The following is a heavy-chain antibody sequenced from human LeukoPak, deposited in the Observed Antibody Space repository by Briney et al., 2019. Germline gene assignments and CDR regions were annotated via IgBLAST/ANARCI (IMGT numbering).Heavy chain of an antibody. V-gene: IGHV4-34*01. J-gene: IGHJ6*02. CDR1: GGSFSGYY. Sequence: SETLSLTCAVSGGSFSGYYWSWIRQPPGKGLEWIGEINHSGSTNYNPSLKSRVTISVDTSKNQFSLKLSSVTAADTAVYYCARLPYYYGSGYSYGMDVWGQGTTVTVSS. CDR2: INHSGST. CDR3: ARLPYYYGSGYSYGMDV. D-gene: IGHD3-10*01.